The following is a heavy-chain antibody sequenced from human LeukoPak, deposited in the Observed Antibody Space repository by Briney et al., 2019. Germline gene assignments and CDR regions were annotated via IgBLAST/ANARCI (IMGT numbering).Heavy chain of an antibody. Sequence: SETLSLTCTVSGGSISSYYWTWIRQPPGKGLEWIGYIYYSGSTNYNPSLKSRVTISVDTSKNQFSLKLSSVTAADTAVYYCARSITSSWYGDFQHWGQGTLVTVSS. CDR1: GGSISSYY. J-gene: IGHJ1*01. V-gene: IGHV4-59*01. CDR2: IYYSGST. D-gene: IGHD6-13*01. CDR3: ARSITSSWYGDFQH.